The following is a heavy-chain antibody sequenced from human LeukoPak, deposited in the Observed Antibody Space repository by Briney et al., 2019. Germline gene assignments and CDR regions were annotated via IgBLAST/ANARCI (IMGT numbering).Heavy chain of an antibody. CDR2: ISSSGGTI. J-gene: IGHJ6*04. V-gene: IGHV3-11*04. CDR1: GFTFSDYY. Sequence: PGGSLRLSCAASGFTFSDYYMSWIRQAPGKGLEWISYISSSGGTIYYADSVKGRFTISRHNAKNSLYLQMNSVRAEDTAVYYCGELGITMIGGVWGKGTTVTISS. D-gene: IGHD3-10*02. CDR3: GELGITMIGGV.